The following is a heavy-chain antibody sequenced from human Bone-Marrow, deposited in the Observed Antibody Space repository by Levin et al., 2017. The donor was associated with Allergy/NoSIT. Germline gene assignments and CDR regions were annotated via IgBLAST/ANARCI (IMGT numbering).Heavy chain of an antibody. D-gene: IGHD3-3*01. CDR1: GSSISSGYY. CDR2: IYHSGST. Sequence: SETLSLTCTVSGSSISSGYYWGWIRQPPGKALEWIGSIYHSGSTYYNPSLKSRVTISVDTSKNQFSLKLSSVTAADTAVYYCARSGLEWLLWSLSHFDYWGQGTLVTVSS. CDR3: ARSGLEWLLWSLSHFDY. J-gene: IGHJ4*02. V-gene: IGHV4-38-2*02.